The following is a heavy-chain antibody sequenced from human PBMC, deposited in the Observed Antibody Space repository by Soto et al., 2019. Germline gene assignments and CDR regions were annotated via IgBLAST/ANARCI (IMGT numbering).Heavy chain of an antibody. V-gene: IGHV4-30-4*01. J-gene: IGHJ4*02. D-gene: IGHD4-17*01. CDR3: ARENIMTTVTTATGIDY. CDR1: GGSISSGDYY. CDR2: IYYSGST. Sequence: PSETLSLTCTVSGGSISSGDYYWSWIRQPPGKGLEWIGYIYYSGSTYYNPSLKSRVTISVDTSKNQFSLKLSSVTAADTAVYYCARENIMTTVTTATGIDYWGQGTLVTVSS.